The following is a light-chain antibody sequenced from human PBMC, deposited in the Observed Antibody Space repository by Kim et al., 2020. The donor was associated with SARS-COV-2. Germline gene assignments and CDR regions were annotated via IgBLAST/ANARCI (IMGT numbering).Light chain of an antibody. CDR3: QQYGSSLPLT. Sequence: PGARATLSCRASQSVSSSYLAWYQQKPGQAPRLLIYGASSRATGIPDRFSGSGSGTDFTLTISRLEPEDFAVYYCQQYGSSLPLTFGGGTKVDIK. CDR1: QSVSSSY. J-gene: IGKJ4*01. CDR2: GAS. V-gene: IGKV3-20*01.